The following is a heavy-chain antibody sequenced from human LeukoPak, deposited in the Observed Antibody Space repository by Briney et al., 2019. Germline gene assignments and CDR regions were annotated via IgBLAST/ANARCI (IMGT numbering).Heavy chain of an antibody. V-gene: IGHV3-64*04. CDR2: ISSNGGST. CDR3: AKDRGVTTRLRSFDY. CDR1: GFTFSSYA. J-gene: IGHJ4*02. Sequence: GGSLRLSCSASGFTFSSYAMHWVRQAPGKGLEYVSAISSNGGSTYYADSVKGRFTISRDNSKNTLYLQMNSLRAEDTAVYYCAKDRGVTTRLRSFDYWGQGTLVTVSS. D-gene: IGHD4-17*01.